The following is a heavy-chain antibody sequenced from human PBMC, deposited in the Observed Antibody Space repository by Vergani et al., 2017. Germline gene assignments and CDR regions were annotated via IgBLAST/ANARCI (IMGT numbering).Heavy chain of an antibody. CDR2: ISWDGGST. Sequence: VQLVESGGGVVQPGRSLRLSCAASGFTFYDYTMHRVRQAPGKGLEWVSPISWDGGSTYYADSVKGRFTISRDNSKNSLYVQINSLRTEDTALYSCAKDIGSSGWYSGYIQHWRQGTLVTVSS. CDR1: GFTFYDYT. D-gene: IGHD6-19*01. CDR3: AKDIGSSGWYSGYIQH. V-gene: IGHV3-43*01. J-gene: IGHJ1*01.